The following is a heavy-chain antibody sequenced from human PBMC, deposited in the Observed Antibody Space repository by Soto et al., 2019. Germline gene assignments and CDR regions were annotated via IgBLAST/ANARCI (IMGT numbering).Heavy chain of an antibody. Sequence: PGGSLRLSCAASGFTFSSYGMHWVRQAPGKGLEWVAVISYDGSNKYYADSVKGRFTISRDNSKNTLYLQMNSLRAEDTAVYYCAKDRALYGGNDGTGDWGQGTLVTVSS. D-gene: IGHD2-15*01. CDR2: ISYDGSNK. CDR3: AKDRALYGGNDGTGD. J-gene: IGHJ4*02. V-gene: IGHV3-30*18. CDR1: GFTFSSYG.